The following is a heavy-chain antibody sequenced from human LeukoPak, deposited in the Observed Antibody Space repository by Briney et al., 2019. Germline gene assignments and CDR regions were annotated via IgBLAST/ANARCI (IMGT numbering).Heavy chain of an antibody. CDR1: GFPFSSHG. V-gene: IGHV3-23*01. J-gene: IGHJ4*02. CDR2: ISPGGGAT. CDR3: AKDGAWLRFDD. Sequence: PGGSLRLSCAASGFPFSSHGMNWVRLAPGKGVEGVSGISPGGGATYYADSVKGRFTISREDSKNTLYMQMKNLRAEDTAVYYCAKDGAWLRFDDWGQGSLVTVSS. D-gene: IGHD5-12*01.